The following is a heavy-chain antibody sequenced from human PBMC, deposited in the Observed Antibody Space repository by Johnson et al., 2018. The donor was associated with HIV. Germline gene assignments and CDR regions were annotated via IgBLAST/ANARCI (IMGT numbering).Heavy chain of an antibody. CDR2: ISYDGSDK. V-gene: IGHV3-30-3*02. CDR3: AKIPGANWGSPDDFDV. J-gene: IGHJ3*01. CDR1: GFTFSSYA. D-gene: IGHD7-27*01. Sequence: QVQLVESGGGVVQPGRSLRLSCSASGFTFSSYAMHWVRQAPAKGLEWVAVISYDGSDKDYADSVKGRFTISRDSSKNTLYLQMNSLRVEDTAVYYCAKIPGANWGSPDDFDVWGQGTMVTVSS.